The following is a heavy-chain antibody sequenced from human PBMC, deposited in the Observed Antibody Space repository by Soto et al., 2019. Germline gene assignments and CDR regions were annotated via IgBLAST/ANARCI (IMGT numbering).Heavy chain of an antibody. D-gene: IGHD3-3*01. J-gene: IGHJ4*02. CDR3: AHRVLRTVFGLVTTTAIYFDF. CDR2: IYWDDDK. Sequence: QITLNESGPTVVRPTETLTLTCRFSGFSLTTSGVGVGWIRQSQGKAPAWLALIYWDDDKRYSASLKSRLTITQDTSKNQVVLTVSDLDPTDTATYYCAHRVLRTVFGLVTTTAIYFDFWGQGTPVAVSS. V-gene: IGHV2-5*02. CDR1: GFSLTTSGVG.